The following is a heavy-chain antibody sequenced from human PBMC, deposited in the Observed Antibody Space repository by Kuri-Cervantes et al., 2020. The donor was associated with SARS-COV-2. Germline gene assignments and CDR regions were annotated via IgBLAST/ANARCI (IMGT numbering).Heavy chain of an antibody. CDR1: GFTFSSYS. D-gene: IGHD3-3*01. CDR3: ARDGSDDFWSGHELGMDV. CDR2: ISSSSSTI. Sequence: GESLKISCAASGFTFSSYSMNWVRQAPGKGLEWVSYISSSSSTIYYADSVKGRFTISSDNAKNSLYLQMNSLRDEDTAVYYCARDGSDDFWSGHELGMDVWGQGTTVTVSS. J-gene: IGHJ6*02. V-gene: IGHV3-48*02.